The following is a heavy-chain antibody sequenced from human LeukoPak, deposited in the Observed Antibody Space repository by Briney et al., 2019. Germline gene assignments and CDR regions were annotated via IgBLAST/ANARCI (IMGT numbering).Heavy chain of an antibody. CDR1: GGSISSYY. CDR3: AGQTLLGYCSSTSCHDAFGI. V-gene: IGHV4-4*09. Sequence: RSSETLSLTCTVSGGSISSYYWSWIRQPPGKGLEWIGYIYTSGSTNYNPSLKSRVTISVDTSKNQFSLKLSSVTAADTAVYYCAGQTLLGYCSSTSCHDAFGIWGQGTMVTVSS. D-gene: IGHD2-2*01. CDR2: IYTSGST. J-gene: IGHJ3*02.